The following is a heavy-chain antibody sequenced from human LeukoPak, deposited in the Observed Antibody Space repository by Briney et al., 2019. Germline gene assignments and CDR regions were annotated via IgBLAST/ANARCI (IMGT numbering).Heavy chain of an antibody. D-gene: IGHD2-2*01. V-gene: IGHV4-34*01. CDR3: ARREATAVPDIVVVPAANWFDP. CDR1: GGSFSGYY. J-gene: IGHJ5*02. Sequence: SETLSLTCAVYGGSFSGYYWSWIRQPPGKGLEWIGEINHSGSTNYNPSIKSRVTISVDTSKNQFSLKLSSVTAADTAVYYCARREATAVPDIVVVPAANWFDPWGQGTLVTVSS. CDR2: INHSGST.